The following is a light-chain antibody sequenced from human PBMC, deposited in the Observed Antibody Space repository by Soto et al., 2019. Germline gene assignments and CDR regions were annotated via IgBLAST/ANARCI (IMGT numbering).Light chain of an antibody. CDR2: DAS. CDR3: QQRRSWPIT. Sequence: EIVLTQSPATLSLSPGERATLSCWASQRVNIYLAWYQQKPGQAPRLLISDASNRATGIPARFSGSGSGTDFTLTISSLEPEDFAVYYCQQRRSWPITFGQGTRLEIK. J-gene: IGKJ5*01. V-gene: IGKV3-11*01. CDR1: QRVNIY.